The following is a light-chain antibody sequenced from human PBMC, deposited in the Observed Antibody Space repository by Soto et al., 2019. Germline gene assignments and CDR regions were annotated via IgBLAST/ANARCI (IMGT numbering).Light chain of an antibody. Sequence: DIVMTQSPATLSVSPGEGATLSCRASQNIKSNLAWYQQKPGQAPRLLIYGPSSRATGIPARFSGSGSGTEFTLTISSLQSEDLAVYYCQQYNDWPLTFGGGTKVEIK. V-gene: IGKV3-15*01. CDR1: QNIKSN. J-gene: IGKJ4*01. CDR3: QQYNDWPLT. CDR2: GPS.